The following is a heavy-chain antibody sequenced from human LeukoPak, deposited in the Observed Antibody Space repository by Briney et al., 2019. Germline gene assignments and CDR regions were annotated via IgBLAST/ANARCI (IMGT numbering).Heavy chain of an antibody. Sequence: ASVKVSCTASGYTFTTYDINWVRQASGQGLEWMGWMNPNSGNTGNAQKFQGRVTFTRDTSMNTAYMELNSLRAEDTAVYYCAKDRGIDYYDSSGLGYWGQGTLVTVSS. J-gene: IGHJ4*02. CDR3: AKDRGIDYYDSSGLGY. CDR2: MNPNSGNT. CDR1: GYTFTTYD. V-gene: IGHV1-8*01. D-gene: IGHD3-22*01.